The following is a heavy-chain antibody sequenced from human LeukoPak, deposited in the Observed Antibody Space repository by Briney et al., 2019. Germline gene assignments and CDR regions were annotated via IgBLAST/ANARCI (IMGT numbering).Heavy chain of an antibody. CDR2: INPILGIE. J-gene: IGHJ4*02. Sequence: ASVKVSRKASVGTLSSHAISGVRPAPGRGREGMGRINPILGIENYAKKFQGRVTITADKSTSTAYKELSSLRSEDTAVYYCARVAPPYSYGTRLDYWGQGTLVTVSS. CDR3: ARVAPPYSYGTRLDY. CDR1: VGTLSSHA. D-gene: IGHD5-18*01. V-gene: IGHV1-69*04.